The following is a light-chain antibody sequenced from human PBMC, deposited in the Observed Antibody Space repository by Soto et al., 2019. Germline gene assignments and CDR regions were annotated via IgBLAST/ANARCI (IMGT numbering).Light chain of an antibody. CDR2: GAS. J-gene: IGKJ3*01. CDR1: QSISSSL. Sequence: EIVLTQSPDTLSLSAGERATLSCRTTQSISSSLVAWYQQKPGQPPRPLIHGASSRATGIPDRFSGRGSGTEFTLTISRLQPEDFAVYYCQLYYGSLFTFGPGTKVDIK. V-gene: IGKV3-20*01. CDR3: QLYYGSLFT.